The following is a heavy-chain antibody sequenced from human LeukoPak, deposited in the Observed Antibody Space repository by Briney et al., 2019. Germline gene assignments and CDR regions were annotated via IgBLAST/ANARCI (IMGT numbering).Heavy chain of an antibody. D-gene: IGHD3-10*02. CDR2: IYSGGST. Sequence: SGGSLGLSCAASGFTVSTNYMSWVRQAPGKGLEWVSVIYSGGSTYYADSVRGRFTISRDNSKNTLYLQMNSLRPEDTAVYYCARVFGEPIWGQGTMVTVSS. CDR3: ARVFGEPI. J-gene: IGHJ3*02. CDR1: GFTVSTNY. V-gene: IGHV3-66*01.